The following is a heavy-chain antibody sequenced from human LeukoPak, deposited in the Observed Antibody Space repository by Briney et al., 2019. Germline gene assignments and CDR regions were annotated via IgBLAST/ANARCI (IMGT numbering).Heavy chain of an antibody. CDR1: GFTFSSYG. J-gene: IGHJ4*02. CDR3: AKGMVPYGSGSLSDY. V-gene: IGHV3-30*18. D-gene: IGHD3-10*01. Sequence: GGSLRLSCAASGFTFSSYGMHWVRQAPGKGLEWVAGISYDGPNKYYADFVKGRFTVSRDNSKNTLYLQMNSLRPEDRAVYYCAKGMVPYGSGSLSDYWGQGSLVTVSS. CDR2: ISYDGPNK.